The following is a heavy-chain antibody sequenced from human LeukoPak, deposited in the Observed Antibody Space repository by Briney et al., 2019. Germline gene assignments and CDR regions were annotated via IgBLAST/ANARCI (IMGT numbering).Heavy chain of an antibody. CDR2: ISYDGSNK. V-gene: IGHV3-30*03. Sequence: GGSLRLSCAASGFTFSSYGMHWVRQAPGKGLEWVAVISYDGSNKYYADSVKGRFTISRDDSKNTLYLQMNSLRAEDTAVYYCARNCSSTTCYRFWGQGTLVTVSS. CDR1: GFTFSSYG. D-gene: IGHD2-2*01. CDR3: ARNCSSTTCYRF. J-gene: IGHJ4*02.